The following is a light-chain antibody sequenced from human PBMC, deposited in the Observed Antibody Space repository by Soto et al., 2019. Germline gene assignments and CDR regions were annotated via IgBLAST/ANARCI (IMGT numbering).Light chain of an antibody. Sequence: QSALTQPPSASGSPGQSVTISCTGTKSDIGVYDFVSWYQHHPGKAPRLIIYEVVQRPSGVPDRFSGSKSGNTASLNVSGLQAADEADYFCKSYAGSNTYVFGSGTKVTVL. V-gene: IGLV2-8*01. J-gene: IGLJ1*01. CDR1: KSDIGVYDF. CDR3: KSYAGSNTYV. CDR2: EVV.